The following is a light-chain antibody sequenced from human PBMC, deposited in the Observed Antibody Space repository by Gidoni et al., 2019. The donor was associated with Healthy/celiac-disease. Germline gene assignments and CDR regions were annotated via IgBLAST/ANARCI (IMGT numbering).Light chain of an antibody. V-gene: IGKV3-20*01. CDR3: QQYGSSPQVT. CDR1: QSVSSSY. CDR2: GEA. Sequence: EIVLTQSPGTLSLSPGERATLSCRASQSVSSSYLAWYQQTPGHAPVLLIYGEASRATGIPDRFRVSGTGTDLTLTISSLEPEAFAVYYCQQYGSSPQVTFGGGTKVEIK. J-gene: IGKJ4*01.